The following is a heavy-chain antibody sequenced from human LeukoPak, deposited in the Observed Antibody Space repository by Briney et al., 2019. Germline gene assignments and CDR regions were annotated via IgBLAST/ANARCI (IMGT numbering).Heavy chain of an antibody. Sequence: GGSLRLSCAASGFTFSDYYMSWIRQAPGKGLEWVSYISSSGSTIYYADSVKGRFTISRDNSKNTLYLQMNSLRAEDTAVYYCAKDGDYQAFDIWGQGTMVTVSS. D-gene: IGHD4/OR15-4a*01. J-gene: IGHJ3*02. CDR2: ISSSGSTI. V-gene: IGHV3-11*04. CDR3: AKDGDYQAFDI. CDR1: GFTFSDYY.